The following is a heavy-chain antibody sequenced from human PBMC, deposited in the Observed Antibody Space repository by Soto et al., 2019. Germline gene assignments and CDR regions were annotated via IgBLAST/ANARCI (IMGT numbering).Heavy chain of an antibody. CDR2: IYYSGST. Sequence: QLQLQESGPGLVKPSETLSLTSTVSGGSISSNNYYWGWIRQPPGKGLEWIGNIYYSGSTYSNPSLKSRVTISVDTSKNQFSLKLSSVTAADTAVYYCARPTLKGIDYWGQGMSVTVSS. CDR3: ARPTLKGIDY. V-gene: IGHV4-39*01. CDR1: GGSISSNNYY. J-gene: IGHJ4*02.